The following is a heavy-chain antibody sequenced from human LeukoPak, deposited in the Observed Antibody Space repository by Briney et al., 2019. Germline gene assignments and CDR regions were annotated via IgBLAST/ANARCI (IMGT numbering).Heavy chain of an antibody. CDR2: IYTSGST. CDR1: GGSISSYY. Sequence: PSETLSLTCTVSGGSISSYYWSWIRQPAGKGLEWIGRIYTSGSTNYNPSLKSRVAMSVDTSKNQFSLKLSSVTAADTAVYYCARANYYGSGSYYFDYWGQGTLVTVSS. CDR3: ARANYYGSGSYYFDY. V-gene: IGHV4-4*07. J-gene: IGHJ4*02. D-gene: IGHD3-10*01.